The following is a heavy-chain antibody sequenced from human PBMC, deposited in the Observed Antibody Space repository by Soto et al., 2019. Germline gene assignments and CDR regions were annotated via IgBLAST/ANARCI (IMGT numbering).Heavy chain of an antibody. CDR2: IYHSGST. CDR1: GGSISSSNW. CDR3: ARAPQSGYYYGSGSYYKDYYYYGMDV. Sequence: SETLSLTCAVSGGSISSSNWWSWVRQPPGKGLEWIGEIYHSGSTNYNPSLKSRVTISVDKSKNQLSLKLSSVTAADTAVYYCARAPQSGYYYGSGSYYKDYYYYGMDVWGQETTVTVSS. J-gene: IGHJ6*02. V-gene: IGHV4-4*02. D-gene: IGHD3-10*01.